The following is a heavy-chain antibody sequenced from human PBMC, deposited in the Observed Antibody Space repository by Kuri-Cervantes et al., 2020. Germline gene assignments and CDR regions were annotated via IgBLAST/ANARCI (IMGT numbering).Heavy chain of an antibody. CDR2: IYYSGST. D-gene: IGHD6-13*01. V-gene: IGHV4-30-4*01. Sequence: SETLSLTCTVSGGSISSGDYYWSWIRQPPGKGLEWIGYIYYSGSTYYNPSLKSRVTISVDTSKNQFSLKLSSVTAADTAVYYCARDVASSWYDPHYFDYWGQGTLVTVSS. CDR3: ARDVASSWYDPHYFDY. CDR1: GGSISSGDYY. J-gene: IGHJ4*02.